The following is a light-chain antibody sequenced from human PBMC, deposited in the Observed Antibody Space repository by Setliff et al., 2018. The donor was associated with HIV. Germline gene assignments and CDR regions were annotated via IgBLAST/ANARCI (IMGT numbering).Light chain of an antibody. CDR1: SSDVGSYDL. V-gene: IGLV2-23*02. CDR2: EVS. J-gene: IGLJ1*01. CDR3: CSYAGSSTFV. Sequence: QSVLTQPASVSGSPGQSITISCTGTSSDVGSYDLVSWYQQHPGKAPKVMIYEVSKRPSGVSNRFSGSKSGNTASLTISGLQAEDEADYYCCSYAGSSTFVFGIGTRSP.